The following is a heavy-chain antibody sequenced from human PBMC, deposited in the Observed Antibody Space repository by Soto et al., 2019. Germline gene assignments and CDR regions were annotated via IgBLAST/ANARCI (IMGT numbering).Heavy chain of an antibody. J-gene: IGHJ6*04. CDR3: ARTRYYYGLDV. CDR1: GGSNSSYY. CDR2: IHYRAST. Sequence: QVQLQESGPGLVKPSETPSLTCTDSGGSNSSYYWSLIRQPPPKGLELIGHIHYRASTNYNPSLMCGVTISVDTSKNQFSVKLSAVTAADTAVYYCARTRYYYGLDVWGKGTTVTVCS. V-gene: IGHV4-59*01.